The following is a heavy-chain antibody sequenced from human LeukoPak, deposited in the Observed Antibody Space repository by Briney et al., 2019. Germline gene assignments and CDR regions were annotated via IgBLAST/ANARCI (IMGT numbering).Heavy chain of an antibody. Sequence: ASVKVSCKASGYTFTSYYMHWVRQAPGQGLEWMGIINPSGGSTSYAQKFQGRVTMTRDTSTSTVYMELSSLRSEDTAVHYCAREIDCSSTSCYPQTPSDYYYGMDVWGQGTTVTVSS. D-gene: IGHD2-2*01. J-gene: IGHJ6*02. CDR3: AREIDCSSTSCYPQTPSDYYYGMDV. V-gene: IGHV1-46*01. CDR1: GYTFTSYY. CDR2: INPSGGST.